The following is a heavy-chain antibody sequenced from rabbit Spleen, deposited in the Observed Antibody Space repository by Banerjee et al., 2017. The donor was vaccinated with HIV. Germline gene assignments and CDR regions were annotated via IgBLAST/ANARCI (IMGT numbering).Heavy chain of an antibody. J-gene: IGHJ4*01. D-gene: IGHD2-1*01. CDR2: IYGIIDTT. Sequence: QEQLVESGGGLVQPEGSLTLTCTASGFSFSSGYDMNWVRQAPGKGLEWIGIIYGIIDTTYYASWVNGRFTISSDNAQNTVDLQMHSLTAADTATYFCARITPGDYFESYYFNFWGQGTLVTVS. CDR3: ARITPGDYFESYYFNF. V-gene: IGHV1S45*01. CDR1: GFSFSSGYD.